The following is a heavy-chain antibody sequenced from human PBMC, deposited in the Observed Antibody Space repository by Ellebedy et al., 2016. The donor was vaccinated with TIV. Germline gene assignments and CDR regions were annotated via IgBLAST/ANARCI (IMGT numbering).Heavy chain of an antibody. J-gene: IGHJ4*02. CDR2: IYYGGTS. V-gene: IGHV4-39*01. D-gene: IGHD5-24*01. CDR1: GDSISTDSYF. CDR3: SRWRRTTTTGDDS. Sequence: SETLSLTXTVSGDSISTDSYFWVWVRQPPGKGLEWIGSIYYGGTSSYDPSLRSRATISMATSKNQFSLKLTSVTAADTAVYYCSRWRRTTTTGDDSWGQGTLVTVSS.